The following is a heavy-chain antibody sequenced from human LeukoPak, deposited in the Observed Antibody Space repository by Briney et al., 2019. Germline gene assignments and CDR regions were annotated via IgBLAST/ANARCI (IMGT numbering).Heavy chain of an antibody. Sequence: ASVKVSCKASGYTFTDYYMYWLRQAPGQGLEWMGWINPNSGAATYAQRFQGRVTMTRDTSIGTDYMELSRLRSDDTAVYYCARDGDTVMPDFDYWGQGTLVTVSS. CDR2: INPNSGAA. CDR1: GYTFTDYY. CDR3: ARDGDTVMPDFDY. J-gene: IGHJ4*02. D-gene: IGHD3-16*01. V-gene: IGHV1-2*02.